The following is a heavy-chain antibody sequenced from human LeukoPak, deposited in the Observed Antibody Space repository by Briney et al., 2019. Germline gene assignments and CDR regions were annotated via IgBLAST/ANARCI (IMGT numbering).Heavy chain of an antibody. V-gene: IGHV3-53*01. CDR1: GFTVSSNY. Sequence: PGGSRRLSCPASGFTVSSNYMSSVRQAPGKGLEWVSVIYSGGSTYYADSVKGRFTISRDNSKNTLYLQMNSLRAEDTAVYYCARVGTVVAGFDYWGQGTLVTVSS. CDR3: ARVGTVVAGFDY. CDR2: IYSGGST. J-gene: IGHJ4*02. D-gene: IGHD3-22*01.